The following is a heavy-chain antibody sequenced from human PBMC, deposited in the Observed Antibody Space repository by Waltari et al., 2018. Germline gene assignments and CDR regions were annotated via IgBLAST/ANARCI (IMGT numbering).Heavy chain of an antibody. CDR1: GYSISSGYY. D-gene: IGHD2-15*01. CDR3: ARQNLLGYCSGGSCPWYFDL. V-gene: IGHV4-38-2*01. CDR2: IYHSGST. J-gene: IGHJ2*01. Sequence: QVQLQESGPGLVKPSETLSLTCAVSGYSISSGYYWGWIRQPPGQGLEWIGSIYHSGSTYYNPSLKSRVTISVDTSKNQFSLKLSSVTAADTAVYYCARQNLLGYCSGGSCPWYFDLWGRGTLVTVSS.